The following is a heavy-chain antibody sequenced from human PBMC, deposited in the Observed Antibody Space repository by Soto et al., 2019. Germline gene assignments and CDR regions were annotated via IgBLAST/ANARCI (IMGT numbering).Heavy chain of an antibody. CDR2: IIPIFGTA. CDR1: GGTFSSYA. CDR3: ARDPYLNGYHYDSSGN. V-gene: IGHV1-69*13. Sequence: SVKVSCKASGGTFSSYAISWVRQAPGQGLEWMGGIIPIFGTANYAQKFQGRVTITADESTSTAYMELSSLRSEDTAVYYCARDPYLNGYHYDSSGNWGQGTLVTVSS. D-gene: IGHD3-22*01. J-gene: IGHJ4*02.